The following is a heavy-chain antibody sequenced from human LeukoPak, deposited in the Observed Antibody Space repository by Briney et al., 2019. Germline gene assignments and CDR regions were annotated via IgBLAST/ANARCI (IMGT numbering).Heavy chain of an antibody. D-gene: IGHD6-19*01. CDR2: IYHSGST. CDR3: AREEVAVAGTQDD. Sequence: PSETLSLTCAVAGYSINSGNYWAWIRQPPGKGLEWIGSIYHSGSTYYNPSLKSRVTISVDTSKNQFSLKLSSVTAADTAVYYCAREEVAVAGTQDDWGQGTLVTVSS. J-gene: IGHJ4*02. V-gene: IGHV4-38-2*02. CDR1: GYSINSGNY.